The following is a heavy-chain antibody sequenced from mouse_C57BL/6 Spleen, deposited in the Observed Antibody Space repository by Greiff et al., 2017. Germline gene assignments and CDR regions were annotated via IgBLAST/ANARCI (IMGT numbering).Heavy chain of an antibody. CDR3: ARNYYGSSYWYFDV. J-gene: IGHJ1*03. D-gene: IGHD1-1*01. Sequence: QVQLKQSGAELVRPGSSVKLSCKASGYTFTSYWMDWVKQRPGQGLEWIGNIYPSDSETHYNQKFKDKATLTVDKSSSTAYMQLSSLTSEDSAVYYCARNYYGSSYWYFDVWGTGTTVTVSS. CDR2: IYPSDSET. CDR1: GYTFTSYW. V-gene: IGHV1-61*01.